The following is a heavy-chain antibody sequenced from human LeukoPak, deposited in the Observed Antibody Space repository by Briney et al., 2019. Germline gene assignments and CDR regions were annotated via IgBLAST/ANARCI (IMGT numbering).Heavy chain of an antibody. V-gene: IGHV4-34*01. J-gene: IGHJ4*02. Sequence: SETLSLTCDVHGEFFSGFYWSWIRQSPGKGLEWIGEINHSGSTNYNPSLKSRVTISVDTSKNQFSLKLSSVTAADTAVYYCARLRSSWSRYFDYWGQGTLVTVSS. D-gene: IGHD6-13*01. CDR1: GEFFSGFY. CDR3: ARLRSSWSRYFDY. CDR2: INHSGST.